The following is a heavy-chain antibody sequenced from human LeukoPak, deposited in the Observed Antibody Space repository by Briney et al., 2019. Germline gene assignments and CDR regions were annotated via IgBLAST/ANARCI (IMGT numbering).Heavy chain of an antibody. CDR1: GFSFSNFW. CDR2: IHPEGNEK. J-gene: IGHJ4*02. D-gene: IGHD1-1*01. Sequence: GGSLRLSCAVSGFSFSNFWMSWVRQAPGRGLEWVANIHPEGNEKYHVESVKGRFTISRDNTKNLPFLQMNGLRVEDTAVYYCARGDDSSGDHWGQGTLVTVSS. V-gene: IGHV3-7*04. CDR3: ARGDDSSGDH.